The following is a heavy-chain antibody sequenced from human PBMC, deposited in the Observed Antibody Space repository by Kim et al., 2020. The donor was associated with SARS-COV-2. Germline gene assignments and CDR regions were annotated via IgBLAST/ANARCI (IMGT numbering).Heavy chain of an antibody. Sequence: SETLSLTCTVSGGSISSCGYYWSWIRQHPGKGLEWIGYIYYSGSTYYNPALKSRVTISVDTSKNQFSLKLSSVTAADTAVYYCARALGDIVVVPAAIDALDIWGQGTMVTVSS. V-gene: IGHV4-31*03. CDR1: GGSISSCGYY. J-gene: IGHJ3*02. D-gene: IGHD2-2*01. CDR3: ARALGDIVVVPAAIDALDI. CDR2: IYYSGST.